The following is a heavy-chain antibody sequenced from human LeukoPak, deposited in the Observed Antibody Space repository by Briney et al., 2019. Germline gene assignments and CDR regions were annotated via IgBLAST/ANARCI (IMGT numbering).Heavy chain of an antibody. CDR3: ASLTTVTIPWFDP. CDR2: IYYSGST. V-gene: IGHV4-39*01. D-gene: IGHD4-17*01. J-gene: IGHJ5*02. CDR1: GGSISSSSYY. Sequence: PSETLSLTCTVSGGSISSSSYYWGWIRQPPGKGLVWIGSIYYSGSTYYNPSLKSRVTISVDTSKNQFSLKLSSVTAADTAVYYCASLTTVTIPWFDPWGQGTLVTVSS.